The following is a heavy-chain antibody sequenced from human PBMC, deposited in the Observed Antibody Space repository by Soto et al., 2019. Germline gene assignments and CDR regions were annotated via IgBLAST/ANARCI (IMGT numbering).Heavy chain of an antibody. Sequence: SVKVSCKASGGTFSSYAISWVRQAPGQGLEWMGGIIPIFGTANYAQKFQGRVTITADESTSTAYMELSSLRSEDTAVYYCARVPYYEYVWGRYRLYYFHYWGQGTLVTVSS. J-gene: IGHJ4*02. CDR1: GGTFSSYA. D-gene: IGHD3-16*02. V-gene: IGHV1-69*13. CDR3: ARVPYYEYVWGRYRLYYFHY. CDR2: IIPIFGTA.